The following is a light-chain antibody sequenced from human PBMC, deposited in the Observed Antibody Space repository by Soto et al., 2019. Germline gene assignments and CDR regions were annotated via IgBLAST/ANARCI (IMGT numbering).Light chain of an antibody. V-gene: IGKV2D-29*02. CDR1: QSLLRSDGKSS. CDR2: GAS. CDR3: MQRIQLPET. Sequence: EIVMTQTPLSLSVSPGQPASISCKSSQSLLRSDGKSSLYWYLQKPGQSPQLLIYGASTRLSGVPDRFSGSGSGTDFTLKISRVEAEDVGVYYCMQRIQLPETFGQGNKLESK. J-gene: IGKJ2*01.